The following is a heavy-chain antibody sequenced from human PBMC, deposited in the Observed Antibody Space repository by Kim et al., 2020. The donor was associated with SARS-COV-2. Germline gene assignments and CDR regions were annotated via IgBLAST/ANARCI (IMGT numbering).Heavy chain of an antibody. CDR2: IIPVFGTA. Sequence: SVKVSCKASGGTFSSYAISWVRQAPGQGLEWMGGIIPVFGTANYAQKFQGRVTITADESTSTAYMELSSLRSEDTAVYYCARDRRITIFGVVIPDAFDIWGQGTMVTFSS. J-gene: IGHJ3*02. CDR3: ARDRRITIFGVVIPDAFDI. D-gene: IGHD3-3*01. V-gene: IGHV1-69*13. CDR1: GGTFSSYA.